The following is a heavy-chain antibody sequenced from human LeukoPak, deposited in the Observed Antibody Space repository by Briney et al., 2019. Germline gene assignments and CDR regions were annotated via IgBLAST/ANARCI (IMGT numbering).Heavy chain of an antibody. D-gene: IGHD2-21*02. CDR2: IKQDGSEK. CDR3: ARDLSGSYCGGDCYWPIDY. V-gene: IGHV3-7*01. J-gene: IGHJ4*02. Sequence: GGSLRLSCAASGFTFSSYWMSWVRQAPGKGLEWVANIKQDGSEKYYVDSVKGRFTISRDNAKNSLYLQMNSLRAEDTAVYYCARDLSGSYCGGDCYWPIDYWGQGTLVTVSS. CDR1: GFTFSSYW.